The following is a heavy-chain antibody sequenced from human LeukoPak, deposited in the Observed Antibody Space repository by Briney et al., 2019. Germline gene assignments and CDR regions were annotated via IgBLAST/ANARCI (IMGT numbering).Heavy chain of an antibody. D-gene: IGHD3-10*01. Sequence: SETLSLTCSVSGDSISDYYWAWIRQPPGKGLEWIGYSGSTKYDPSLKSRVSILVDTSKSQFSLTLRSVTAADTAIYYCARTRRHYYGSGKNLTPWPAGMDVWGQGTTVCVS. CDR2: SGST. J-gene: IGHJ6*02. V-gene: IGHV4-59*01. CDR1: GDSISDYY. CDR3: ARTRRHYYGSGKNLTPWPAGMDV.